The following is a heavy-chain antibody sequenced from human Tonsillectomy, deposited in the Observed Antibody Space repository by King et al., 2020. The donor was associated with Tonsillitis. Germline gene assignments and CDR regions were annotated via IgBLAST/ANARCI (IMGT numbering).Heavy chain of an antibody. CDR1: GFTFDDYA. CDR3: AKVYGSGSYYPLGYGMDV. V-gene: IGHV3-9*01. J-gene: IGHJ6*02. D-gene: IGHD3-10*01. Sequence: VQLVESGGGLVQPGRSLRLSCAASGFTFDDYAMHWVRHAPGKGLEWVSGISWNSGSIGYADSVKGRFTISRDNAKNSLYLQMNSLRAEDTALYYCAKVYGSGSYYPLGYGMDVWGQGTTVTVSS. CDR2: ISWNSGSI.